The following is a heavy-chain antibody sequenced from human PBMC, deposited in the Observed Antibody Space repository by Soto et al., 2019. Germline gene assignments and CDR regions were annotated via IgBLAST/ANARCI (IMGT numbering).Heavy chain of an antibody. J-gene: IGHJ4*02. CDR1: GGSISSYY. D-gene: IGHD3-22*01. Sequence: SETLSLTCTVSGGSISSYYWSWIRQPSGKGLEWIGYIYYSGSTNYNPSLKSRVTISVDTSKNQFSLKLSSVTAADTAVYYCAREGYYDSSGYLDWGQGTLVTVSS. CDR3: AREGYYDSSGYLD. CDR2: IYYSGST. V-gene: IGHV4-59*12.